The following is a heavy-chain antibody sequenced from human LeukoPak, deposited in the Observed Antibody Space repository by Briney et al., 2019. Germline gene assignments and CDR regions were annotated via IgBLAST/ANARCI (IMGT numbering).Heavy chain of an antibody. J-gene: IGHJ4*02. V-gene: IGHV3-48*03. Sequence: GGSLRLSFAASGFTFSSYEMNWVRQAPGKGLEWVSYISFSGGTIYYADSVKGRFTISRDNAKNSLYLQMNSLRAEDTAVYYCARGYRGYNDYWGQGTLVTVSS. CDR2: ISFSGGTI. D-gene: IGHD5-12*01. CDR1: GFTFSSYE. CDR3: ARGYRGYNDY.